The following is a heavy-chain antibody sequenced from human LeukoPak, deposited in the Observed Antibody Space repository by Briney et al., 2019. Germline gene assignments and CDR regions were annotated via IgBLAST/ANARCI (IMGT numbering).Heavy chain of an antibody. J-gene: IGHJ3*02. CDR3: ARGLVGLTPHAGVFQI. Sequence: SETLSLTCIVSGGSFSSSYWSWFRQPPGKGLEWIAYIYSNGNTNSNPSLKSRVTIAVDTSQSQFSLKLSSVTAADTAVYYCARGLVGLTPHAGVFQIWGQGTKVTVSS. D-gene: IGHD1-26*01. CDR2: IYSNGNT. CDR1: GGSFSSSY. V-gene: IGHV4-59*01.